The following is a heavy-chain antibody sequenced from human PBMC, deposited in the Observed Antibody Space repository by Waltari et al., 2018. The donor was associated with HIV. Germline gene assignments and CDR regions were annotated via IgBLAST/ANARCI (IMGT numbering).Heavy chain of an antibody. J-gene: IGHJ1*01. Sequence: VQLVESGGGLVRRGGSLRLSFEASGFTSSTNWRHWVRQAPGKGLVWVSRVKSDGRMTSQADSVKGRFTISRHNARNTLYLQMNSLGAEDTAMYYCAKGGTSGYTFGFGRWGQGTLVTVSS. V-gene: IGHV3-74*01. CDR2: VKSDGRMT. D-gene: IGHD5-18*01. CDR3: AKGGTSGYTFGFGR. CDR1: GFTSSTNW.